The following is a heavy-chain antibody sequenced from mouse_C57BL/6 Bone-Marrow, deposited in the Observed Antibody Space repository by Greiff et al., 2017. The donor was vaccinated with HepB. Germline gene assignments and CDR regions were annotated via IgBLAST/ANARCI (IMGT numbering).Heavy chain of an antibody. CDR1: GYTFTSYW. J-gene: IGHJ2*01. D-gene: IGHD2-4*01. V-gene: IGHV1-5*01. CDR3: HYYEYDRDYFDY. Sequence: EVQLQQSGTVLARPGASVKMSCKTSGYTFTSYWMHWVKQRPGQGLEWIGAIYPGNSDTSYNQKFKGKAKLTAVTSASTAYMELSSLTNEDSAVYYCHYYEYDRDYFDYWGQGTTLTVSS. CDR2: IYPGNSDT.